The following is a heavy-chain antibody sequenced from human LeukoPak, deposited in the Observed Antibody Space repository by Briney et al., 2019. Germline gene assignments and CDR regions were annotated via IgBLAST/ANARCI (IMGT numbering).Heavy chain of an antibody. CDR3: AKDDRPTAWYRSLDY. V-gene: IGHV3-33*06. D-gene: IGHD6-13*01. J-gene: IGHJ4*02. Sequence: QPGGSLRLSCAASGFTFTNYAMHWVRQAPGKGLEWVAVIWYDGGNKNYADSVKGRFTISRDNSKNTLYLQMNSLRAEDTAVYYCAKDDRPTAWYRSLDYWGQGTLVTVSS. CDR2: IWYDGGNK. CDR1: GFTFTNYA.